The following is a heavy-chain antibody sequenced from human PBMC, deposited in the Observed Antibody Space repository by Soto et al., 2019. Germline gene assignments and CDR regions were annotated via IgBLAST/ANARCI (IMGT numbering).Heavy chain of an antibody. CDR1: VRTFITYF. D-gene: IGHD5-12*01. Sequence: QLQLVQSGAQVTKPGASVKVSCRISVRTFITYFIHWVRQAPGQGLEWMGWIDPKSGGTTYEQKFRGRVTMTRDTTINTAYMELNRLTSDDTAMYYCARVSVDVPEWGQGTLVTISS. J-gene: IGHJ4*02. V-gene: IGHV1-2*02. CDR2: IDPKSGGT. CDR3: ARVSVDVPE.